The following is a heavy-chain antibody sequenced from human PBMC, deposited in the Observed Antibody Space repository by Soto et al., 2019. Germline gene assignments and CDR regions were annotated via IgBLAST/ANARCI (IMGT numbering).Heavy chain of an antibody. CDR3: ARESGQNSNYVRGGFDY. D-gene: IGHD4-4*01. CDR1: GFTVSSNY. CDR2: IYSGGST. J-gene: IGHJ4*02. V-gene: IGHV3-53*01. Sequence: GGSLRLSCAASGFTVSSNYMSWVRQAPGKGLEWVSVIYSGGSTYYDDSVKGRFTITRDNSKNTLYLQMNSLRAEDTAVYYCARESGQNSNYVRGGFDYWGQGTLVTVSS.